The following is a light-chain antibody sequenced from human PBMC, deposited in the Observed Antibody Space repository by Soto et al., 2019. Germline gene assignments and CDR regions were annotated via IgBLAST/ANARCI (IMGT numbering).Light chain of an antibody. V-gene: IGKV3-15*01. J-gene: IGKJ1*01. CDR1: QSVSSY. CDR3: LQHKSYPRT. CDR2: GAS. Sequence: VMTHTPATQSVSPGERDNLSCRTSQSVSSYLAWYQQKPGQAPRLLIYGASTRATGIPARFSGSGSGTEFTLTISSLQPEDFATYYCLQHKSYPRTFGQGTKVDIK.